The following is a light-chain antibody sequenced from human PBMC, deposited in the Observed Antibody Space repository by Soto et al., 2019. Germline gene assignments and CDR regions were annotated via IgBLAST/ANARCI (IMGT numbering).Light chain of an antibody. V-gene: IGKV1-5*01. CDR2: DAS. CDR1: QYTSNW. CDR3: QQYNSFSGN. Sequence: IQMTQSPSALSASVGDRVTITCRASQYTSNWVAWYQQKPGKAPKLLLYDASTLESGVPSRFTSKASDKECTLTISSLQPDDFATWYCQQYNSFSGNFGGGTKVEI. J-gene: IGKJ4*01.